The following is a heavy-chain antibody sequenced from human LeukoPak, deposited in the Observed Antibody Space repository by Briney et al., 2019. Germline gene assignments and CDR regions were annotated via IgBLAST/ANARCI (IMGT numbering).Heavy chain of an antibody. CDR2: ISSSGSYI. CDR3: ARGPQLCSGGSCYGYYFDY. CDR1: GLTFSSYS. Sequence: PGGSLRLSCAASGLTFSSYSMNWVRQPPGKGLEWVSSISSSGSYIYYADSVKGRFSISRDSAKNSLYLQMNSLRAEDTAVYYCARGPQLCSGGSCYGYYFDYWGQGTLVTVSS. J-gene: IGHJ4*02. V-gene: IGHV3-21*01. D-gene: IGHD2-15*01.